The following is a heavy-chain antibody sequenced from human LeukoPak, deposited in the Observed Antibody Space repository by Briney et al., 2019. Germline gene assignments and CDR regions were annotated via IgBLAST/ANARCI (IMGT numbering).Heavy chain of an antibody. Sequence: SETLSLTCTVSGGSISSNSYYWGXMRPPXGKGLEWIGHIYYDGRTYYNPSLKSRFTMSVDTSKNQFSLKLSPVTAADTAVYYCARHRGSSSEFDPWGLGTLVTISS. CDR1: GGSISSNSYY. CDR3: ARHRGSSSEFDP. V-gene: IGHV4-39*01. CDR2: IYYDGRT. D-gene: IGHD6-6*01. J-gene: IGHJ5*02.